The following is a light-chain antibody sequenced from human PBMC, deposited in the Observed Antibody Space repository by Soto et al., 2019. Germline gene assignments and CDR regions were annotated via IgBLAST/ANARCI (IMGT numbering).Light chain of an antibody. V-gene: IGKV3-20*01. J-gene: IGKJ1*01. CDR2: GGS. Sequence: EIVLTQSPGTVSLSPGERATLSCRASQSVGSRWLAWYQQKPGQAPRVLIYGGSNRVTGIPDRFSGSGSGTVVTLTISRLEPEDFAVYFCQQYYSSRTFGQGTKVELK. CDR3: QQYYSSRT. CDR1: QSVGSRW.